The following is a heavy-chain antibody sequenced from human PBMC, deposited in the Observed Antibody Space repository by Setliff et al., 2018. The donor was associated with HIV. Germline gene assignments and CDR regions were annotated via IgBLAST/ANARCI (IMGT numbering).Heavy chain of an antibody. V-gene: IGHV4-39*07. J-gene: IGHJ5*02. D-gene: IGHD3-22*01. Sequence: LSLTCTVSGGSIRSSTYYWGWIRQSPGKGLEWIGSLHYSGNTYYNSSLESRVTISLDTSKNQFSLKLNSVTAADTAVYYCARDMTYYFDSSGSFGWFDPWGQGTLVTVSS. CDR3: ARDMTYYFDSSGSFGWFDP. CDR2: LHYSGNT. CDR1: GGSIRSSTYY.